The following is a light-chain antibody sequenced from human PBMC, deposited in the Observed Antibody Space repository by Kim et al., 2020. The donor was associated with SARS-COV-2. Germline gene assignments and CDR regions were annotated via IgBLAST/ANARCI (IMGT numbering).Light chain of an antibody. J-gene: IGLJ2*01. CDR3: SAHAGSNNFLL. Sequence: QSALTQPPSASGSPGQSVTISCTGTGSDIGGYYFVSWYQQHPGKAPKLIISEVSKRPSGVPDRFSGSKSGNTASLTVSGLRAEDEADYYCSAHAGSNNFLLFGGGTQLTVL. CDR1: GSDIGGYYF. V-gene: IGLV2-8*01. CDR2: EVS.